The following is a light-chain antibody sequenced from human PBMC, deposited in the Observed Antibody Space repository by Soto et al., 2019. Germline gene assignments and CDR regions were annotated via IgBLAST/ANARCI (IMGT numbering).Light chain of an antibody. CDR2: AAS. CDR3: QQSYSTPPVT. CDR1: QSISSY. V-gene: IGKV1-39*01. Sequence: DIPMTQSPSSLSASVGDRVTITCRASQSISSYLNWYQQKPGKAHKLLIYAASSLQSGVPSRFSGSGSGTDFNLTISTLQPEDFANYYCQQSYSTPPVTCGQGTRLEIK. J-gene: IGKJ5*01.